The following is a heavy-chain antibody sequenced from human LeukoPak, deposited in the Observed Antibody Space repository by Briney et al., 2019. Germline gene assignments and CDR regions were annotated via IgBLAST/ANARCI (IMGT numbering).Heavy chain of an antibody. Sequence: PGGSLRLSCAASGFTFSSYSMNWVRQAPGKGLEWVSYISSSSSTIYYADSMKGRFTISRDNAKNSLYLQMNSLRAEDTAVYYCARQSFAPFQVGPETPIESWGQGTLVTVSS. J-gene: IGHJ4*02. V-gene: IGHV3-48*01. CDR2: ISSSSSTI. D-gene: IGHD1-26*01. CDR1: GFTFSSYS. CDR3: ARQSFAPFQVGPETPIES.